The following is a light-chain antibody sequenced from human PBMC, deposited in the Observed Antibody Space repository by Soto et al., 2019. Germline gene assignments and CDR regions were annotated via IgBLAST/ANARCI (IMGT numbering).Light chain of an antibody. CDR3: QQYNNWPPLT. CDR1: KSVSNN. J-gene: IGKJ4*01. V-gene: IGKV3-15*01. Sequence: EIVMTQSPATLSVSPGERAILSCRASKSVSNNLAWYQQKPGQAPRLLIYGASTKATGIPARFSGSGSGTEFTLSISSLQSEDFAIYYCQQYNNWPPLTFGGGTKVEIK. CDR2: GAS.